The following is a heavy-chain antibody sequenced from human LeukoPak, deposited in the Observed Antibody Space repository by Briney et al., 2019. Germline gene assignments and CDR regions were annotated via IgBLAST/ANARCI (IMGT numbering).Heavy chain of an antibody. V-gene: IGHV4-39*01. CDR1: GGSISSSSYC. J-gene: IGHJ6*02. D-gene: IGHD2-2*01. CDR3: ASVQNCSSTSCHYYYGMDV. Sequence: PSETLSLTCTVSGGSISSSSYCWGWIRQPPGKGLEWIGSIYYSGSTYYNPSLKSRVTISVDTSKNQFSLKLSSVTAADTAVYYCASVQNCSSTSCHYYYGMDVWGQGTTVTVSS. CDR2: IYYSGST.